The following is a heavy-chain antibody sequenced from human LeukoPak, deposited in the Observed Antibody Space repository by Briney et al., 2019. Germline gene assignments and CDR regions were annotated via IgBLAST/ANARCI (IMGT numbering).Heavy chain of an antibody. D-gene: IGHD5-24*01. J-gene: IGHJ4*02. V-gene: IGHV4-34*01. Sequence: SETLSLTCAVYGGSFSGYYWSWIRQPPGKGLEWIGEINHSGSTNYNPSLKRRVTISVDTSKNQFSLKLSSVTAADKAVDYCARGVERMGIDYWGQGTLVTVSS. CDR1: GGSFSGYY. CDR2: INHSGST. CDR3: ARGVERMGIDY.